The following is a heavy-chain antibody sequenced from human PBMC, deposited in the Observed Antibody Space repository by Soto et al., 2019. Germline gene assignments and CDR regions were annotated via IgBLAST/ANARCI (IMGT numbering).Heavy chain of an antibody. V-gene: IGHV2-5*02. Sequence: QITLKESGPPLVKPTPTLTLTCTFSGFSVSTSGVGVAWIRQPPGKALEWLALIYWDGDERYRPFRQSRVTITKDTSKNQVVLTMPNMDPVDTATYYCAHKGGRGAGMDVWGQGTTVTVAS. D-gene: IGHD2-15*01. CDR1: GFSVSTSGVG. CDR3: AHKGGRGAGMDV. CDR2: IYWDGDE. J-gene: IGHJ6*02.